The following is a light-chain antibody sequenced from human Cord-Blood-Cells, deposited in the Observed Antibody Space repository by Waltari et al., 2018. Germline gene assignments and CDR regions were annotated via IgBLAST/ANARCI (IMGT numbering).Light chain of an antibody. CDR3: CSYAGSYTWV. Sequence: QSALTQPRSVSGSPGQSVTISCTGTSSDVGGYNYVSWYQQHPGTAPKLMIYDVSKRPSGVHDRFSGSKSGNTASLTISGLQAEDEADYYCCSYAGSYTWVFGGGTKLTVL. CDR1: SSDVGGYNY. J-gene: IGLJ3*02. V-gene: IGLV2-11*01. CDR2: DVS.